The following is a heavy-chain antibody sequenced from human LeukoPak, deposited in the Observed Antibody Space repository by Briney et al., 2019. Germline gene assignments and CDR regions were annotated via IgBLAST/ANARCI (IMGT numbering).Heavy chain of an antibody. Sequence: PGGSLRLSCAASGFTFNSYSMKWVRQAPGKGLEWISYLSRSGSTIYYAASVKGRFTISRDNAKNSLYLQMNSLRAEDTAVYYCARAGGSTVSHGDYWGQGTLVTVSS. J-gene: IGHJ4*02. CDR2: LSRSGSTI. CDR1: GFTFNSYS. V-gene: IGHV3-48*01. D-gene: IGHD4-17*01. CDR3: ARAGGSTVSHGDY.